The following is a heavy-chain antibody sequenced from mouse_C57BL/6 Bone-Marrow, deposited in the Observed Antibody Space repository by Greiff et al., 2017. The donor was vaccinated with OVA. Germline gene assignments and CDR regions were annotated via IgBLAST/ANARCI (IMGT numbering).Heavy chain of an antibody. V-gene: IGHV14-4*01. CDR2: IDPENGDT. CDR1: GFNIKDDY. Sequence: VHVKQSGAELVRPGASVKLSCTASGFNIKDDYMHWVKQRPEQGLEWIGWIDPENGDTEYASKFQGKATITADTSSNTAYLQLSSLTSEDTAVYYCTTITTVYYFDYWGQGTTLTVSS. CDR3: TTITTVYYFDY. D-gene: IGHD1-1*01. J-gene: IGHJ2*01.